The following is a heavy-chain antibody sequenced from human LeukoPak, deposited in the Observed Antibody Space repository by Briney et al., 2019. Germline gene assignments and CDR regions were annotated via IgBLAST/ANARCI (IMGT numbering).Heavy chain of an antibody. CDR3: TGNYYGSGSYADFDY. CDR1: GFTFSSYW. CDR2: IYSDGSRT. D-gene: IGHD3-10*01. V-gene: IGHV3-74*01. Sequence: GGSLRLSCAASGFTFSSYWMHWVRQGPGKGLVWVSRIYSDGSRTTYADSVKGRFTISGDNAKNTLYLQMNRLRAEDTAVYYCTGNYYGSGSYADFDYWGQGTLVTVSS. J-gene: IGHJ4*02.